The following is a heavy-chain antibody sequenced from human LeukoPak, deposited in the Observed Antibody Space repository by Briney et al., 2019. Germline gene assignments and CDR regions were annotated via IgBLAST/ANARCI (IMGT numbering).Heavy chain of an antibody. J-gene: IGHJ4*02. V-gene: IGHV3-23*01. D-gene: IGHD4-11*01. CDR2: ISGNGKTT. CDR1: GFPFRTYA. CDR3: AKDTSTTYYSTHSEYFDY. Sequence: GGSLRLSCAASGFPFRTYAMSWVRQAPGKGLEWISGISGNGKTTHYADSVTGRFIISRDNSQNTLYLQMNSLRAEDAAVYYCAKDTSTTYYSTHSEYFDYWGQGTLVTVSS.